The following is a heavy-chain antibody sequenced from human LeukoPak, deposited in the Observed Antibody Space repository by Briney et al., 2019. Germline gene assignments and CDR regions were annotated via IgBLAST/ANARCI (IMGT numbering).Heavy chain of an antibody. CDR2: INPNSGGT. V-gene: IGHV1-2*02. D-gene: IGHD3-16*01. CDR3: ARDPPRGDKGFDY. J-gene: IGHJ4*02. Sequence: GASVEVSCKASGYTFTGYYMHWVRQAPGQGLEWMGWINPNSGGTNYAQKFQGRVTMTRDTSISTAYMEPSRLRSDDTAVYYCARDPPRGDKGFDYWGQGTLVTVSS. CDR1: GYTFTGYY.